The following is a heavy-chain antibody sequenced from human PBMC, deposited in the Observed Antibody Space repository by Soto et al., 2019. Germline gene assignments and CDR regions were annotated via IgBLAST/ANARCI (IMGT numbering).Heavy chain of an antibody. J-gene: IGHJ5*02. CDR1: GYTFTSYD. CDR2: MNPNSGNT. D-gene: IGHD6-13*01. CDR3: AGGPGSSWPNWFDP. V-gene: IGHV1-8*01. Sequence: QVQLVQSGAEVKKPGASVKVSCKASGYTFTSYDINWVRQATGQGLEWMGWMNPNSGNTGYAQKFQGRVTMTRNTSISTAYMELSSRRSEDTAVYYCAGGPGSSWPNWFDPWGQGTLVTVSS.